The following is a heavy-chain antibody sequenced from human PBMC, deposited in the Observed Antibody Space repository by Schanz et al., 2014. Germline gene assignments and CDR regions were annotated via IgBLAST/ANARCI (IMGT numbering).Heavy chain of an antibody. J-gene: IGHJ6*02. D-gene: IGHD2-15*01. CDR1: GFTFSSYA. V-gene: IGHV3-23*01. CDR3: AKARRKSNCSSGGCFHYSYYGMAV. CDR2: ISASGGST. Sequence: EGQLLESGGGLIQPGGSLRLSCAASGFTFSSYAMSWVRQAPGKGLEWVSTISASGGSTYYADSVKGRFTISRDNSKTMPSLQVNSLRAEDTAVYYCAKARRKSNCSSGGCFHYSYYGMAVWGHGATVTV.